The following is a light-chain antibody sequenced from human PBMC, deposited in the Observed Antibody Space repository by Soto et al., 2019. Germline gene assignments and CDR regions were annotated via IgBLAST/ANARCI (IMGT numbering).Light chain of an antibody. CDR3: QQYGSSPRIT. CDR2: GAS. J-gene: IGKJ5*01. V-gene: IGKV3-20*01. CDR1: QSVSSSY. Sequence: SQSPATLSVSTGERATLSCRASQSVSSSYLAWYQQKPGHAPRLLIYGASSRATGIPDRFSGSGSGTDFTLTISRLEPEDFAVYYCQQYGSSPRITFGQGTRLAI.